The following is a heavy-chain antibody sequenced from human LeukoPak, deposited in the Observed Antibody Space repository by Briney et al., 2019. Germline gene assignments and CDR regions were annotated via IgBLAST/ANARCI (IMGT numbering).Heavy chain of an antibody. CDR1: GFTFSSYA. CDR3: AKTPILGWLLSLYYFDY. V-gene: IGHV3-23*01. Sequence: PGGSLRLSCAASGFTFSSYAMSWVRQAPGKGLEWVSAISGSGDSTYYADSVKGRFTISRDNSKNTLYLQMNSLRAEDTAVYYCAKTPILGWLLSLYYFDYWGQGTLVTVSS. D-gene: IGHD3-3*01. J-gene: IGHJ4*02. CDR2: ISGSGDST.